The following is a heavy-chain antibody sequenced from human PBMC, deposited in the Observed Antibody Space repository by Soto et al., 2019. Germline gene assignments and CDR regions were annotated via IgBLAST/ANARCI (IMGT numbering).Heavy chain of an antibody. D-gene: IGHD3-3*01. CDR1: GFTFSSYG. J-gene: IGHJ6*02. CDR2: ISYDGSNK. CDR3: AKDDYDFWSGSILNYYYYGMDV. Sequence: GGSLRLSCAASGFTFSSYGMHWVRQAPGKGLEWVAVISYDGSNKYYADSVKGRFTISRDNSKNTLYLQMNSLRAEDTAVYYCAKDDYDFWSGSILNYYYYGMDVWGQGTTVTVSS. V-gene: IGHV3-30*18.